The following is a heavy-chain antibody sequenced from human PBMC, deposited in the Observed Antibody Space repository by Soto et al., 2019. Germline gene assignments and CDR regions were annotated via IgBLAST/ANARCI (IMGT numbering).Heavy chain of an antibody. V-gene: IGHV4-4*02. CDR1: GGSISSINW. D-gene: IGHD3-3*01. Sequence: SETLSLTCAVSGGSISSINWWSWVRQPPGKGLEWIGEIYHSGSTNYNPSLKSRVTISVDKSKNQFSLKLSSVTAADTAVYYCARMGDYDFWSGYFYGMDVWGQGTTVTVSS. CDR3: ARMGDYDFWSGYFYGMDV. J-gene: IGHJ6*02. CDR2: IYHSGST.